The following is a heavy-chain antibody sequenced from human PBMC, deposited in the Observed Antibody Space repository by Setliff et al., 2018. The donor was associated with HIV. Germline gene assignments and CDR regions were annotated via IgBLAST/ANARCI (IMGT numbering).Heavy chain of an antibody. CDR2: IYPGDSDT. V-gene: IGHV5-51*01. J-gene: IGHJ5*02. CDR1: GYSFTSYW. D-gene: IGHD4-4*01. Sequence: GESLKISCKGSGYSFTSYWIAWVRQMPGKGLEWMGIIYPGDSDTRYSRSFQGQVTISADKSIGTAYLQWRSLKASDTAMYFCARAPNSPSYSNIWYADHWGQGTLVTVSS. CDR3: ARAPNSPSYSNIWYADH.